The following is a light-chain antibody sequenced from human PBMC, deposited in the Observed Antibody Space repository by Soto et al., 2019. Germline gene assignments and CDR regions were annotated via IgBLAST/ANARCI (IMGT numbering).Light chain of an antibody. J-gene: IGLJ1*01. CDR3: CSYAASNTFV. V-gene: IGLV2-11*01. CDR2: VVS. CDR1: SSDVGGYNF. Sequence: QSALTQPRSVSGSPGQSVTISCTGTSSDVGGYNFVSWYQHHPGKAPKLTIYVVSQRPSGVPARFSGSKSGNTASLTISGLQAEDEADYYCCSYAASNTFVFGTGTKVTVL.